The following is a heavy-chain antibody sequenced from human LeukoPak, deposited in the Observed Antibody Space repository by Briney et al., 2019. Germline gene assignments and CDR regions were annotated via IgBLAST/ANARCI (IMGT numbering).Heavy chain of an antibody. CDR3: AREKKGRYSYNIEY. CDR1: GGSISSGSYY. CDR2: IYTGGST. V-gene: IGHV4-61*02. J-gene: IGHJ4*02. D-gene: IGHD5-18*01. Sequence: SETLSLTCTVSGGSISSGSYYWSWIRQPAGKGLEWIGRIYTGGSTNYNPSLKSRVTISVDTSKNQFSLKLSSVTAADTAVYYWAREKKGRYSYNIEYWGQGTLVSVSS.